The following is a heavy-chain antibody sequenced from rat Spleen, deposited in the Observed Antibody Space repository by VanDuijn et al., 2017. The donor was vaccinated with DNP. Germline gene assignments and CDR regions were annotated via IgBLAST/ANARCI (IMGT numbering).Heavy chain of an antibody. D-gene: IGHD5-1*01. V-gene: IGHV3-3*01. CDR2: VTNAGST. J-gene: IGHJ2*01. Sequence: EVLFQESGPGLVKPSQSLSLTCSVTGFSITNNFKWSWIRKFPGNRLEWMGYVTNAGSTDYNPSLKSRISITIDTSKNQFFLQLKSVTTEDTATYYGAIQLGVFDYWDQGVMVTVSS. CDR3: AIQLGVFDY. CDR1: GFSITNNFK.